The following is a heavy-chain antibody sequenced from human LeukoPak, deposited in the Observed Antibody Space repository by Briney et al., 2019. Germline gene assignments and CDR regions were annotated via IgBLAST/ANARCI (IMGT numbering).Heavy chain of an antibody. Sequence: PGGSLRLSCAASGFTFSTYSMNWVRQAPGKGLEWVSYISSSGSTIYYADSVKGRFIISRDNAKNSLYLQLISLRAEDTAVYYWAGGESEYTTSGDFAYWGQGTLVTVSS. J-gene: IGHJ4*02. CDR2: ISSSGSTI. D-gene: IGHD3-16*01. CDR1: GFTFSTYS. CDR3: AGGESEYTTSGDFAY. V-gene: IGHV3-48*01.